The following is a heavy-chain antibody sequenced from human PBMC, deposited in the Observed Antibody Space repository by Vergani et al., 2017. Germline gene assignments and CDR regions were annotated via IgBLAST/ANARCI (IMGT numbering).Heavy chain of an antibody. CDR2: IIPIFGTA. V-gene: IGHV1-69*13. CDR3: ARSGIYRYQLPPGDY. J-gene: IGHJ4*02. D-gene: IGHD2-2*01. CDR1: GYTFTSYG. Sequence: QVQLVQSGAEVKKPGASVKVSCKASGYTFTSYGISWVRQAPGQGLEWMGGIIPIFGTANYAQKFQGRVTITADESTSTAYMELSRLRSDDTAVYYCARSGIYRYQLPPGDYWGQGTLVTVSS.